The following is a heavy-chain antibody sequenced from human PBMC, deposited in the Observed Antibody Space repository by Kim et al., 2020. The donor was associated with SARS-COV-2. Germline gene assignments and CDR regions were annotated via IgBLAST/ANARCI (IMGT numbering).Heavy chain of an antibody. D-gene: IGHD1-7*01. CDR3: ARAVYNWNYLWFDP. CDR2: IYHSGST. CDR1: GGSISSSNW. V-gene: IGHV4-4*02. Sequence: SETLSLTCAVSGGSISSSNWWSWVRQPPGKGLEWIGEIYHSGSTNYNPSLKSRVTISVDKSKNQFSLKLSSVTAADTAVYYCARAVYNWNYLWFDPWGQGTLVTVSS. J-gene: IGHJ5*02.